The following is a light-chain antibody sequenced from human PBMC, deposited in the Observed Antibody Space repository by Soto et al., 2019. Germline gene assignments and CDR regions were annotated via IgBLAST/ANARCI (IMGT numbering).Light chain of an antibody. V-gene: IGKV1-39*01. Sequence: DIQMTQSPSSLSASVGDIVTITFRASQGISSYLAWYQQKPGKAPKLLIYAASTLLSGVPSRFSGSGSGTDFTLTISSLQPEDFATYYCQQSYSTPWTFGQGTKVDIK. CDR2: AAS. CDR1: QGISSY. J-gene: IGKJ1*01. CDR3: QQSYSTPWT.